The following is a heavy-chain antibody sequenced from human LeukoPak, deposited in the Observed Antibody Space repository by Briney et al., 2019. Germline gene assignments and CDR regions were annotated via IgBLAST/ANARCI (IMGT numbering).Heavy chain of an antibody. D-gene: IGHD6-19*01. V-gene: IGHV3-30-3*01. CDR3: AREFNIAVAGIYTGFDI. CDR2: ISYDGSNK. Sequence: GGSLRLSCAASGFTFSSYAMSWVRQAPGKGLEWVAVISYDGSNKYYADSVKGRFTISRDNSKNTLYLQMNSLRADDTAVYYCAREFNIAVAGIYTGFDIWGQGTMVTVSS. J-gene: IGHJ3*02. CDR1: GFTFSSYA.